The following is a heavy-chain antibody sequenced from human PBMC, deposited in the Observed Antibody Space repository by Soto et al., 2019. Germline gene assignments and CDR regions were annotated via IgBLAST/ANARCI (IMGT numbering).Heavy chain of an antibody. CDR2: INAGNGST. J-gene: IGHJ4*02. V-gene: IGHV1-3*01. D-gene: IGHD6-13*01. CDR1: GYTFTGYA. Sequence: ASVKVSCKASGYTFTGYAMHWVRQAPAQRLEWMGWINAGNGSTKYSQKFQGRVTITRDTSASTAYMELSSLRSEDTAVYYCARAVAEAADFDYWGQGTLVTVSS. CDR3: ARAVAEAADFDY.